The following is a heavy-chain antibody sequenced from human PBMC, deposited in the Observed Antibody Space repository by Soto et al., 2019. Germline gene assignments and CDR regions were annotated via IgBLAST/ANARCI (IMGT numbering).Heavy chain of an antibody. CDR3: TKDPRIGVRRFHY. V-gene: IGHV3-15*01. Sequence: EAQLVESGGGLVEPGGSLRLSCAASGFSCSDAWMNWVRQTPEKGLEWVGRIKSKTDGGTTDYADPVKGRFTVSRDDSTNALYLQMNSLKSEDTAVYYCTKDPRIGVRRFHYWGQGTLVTVSS. CDR2: IKSKTDGGTT. J-gene: IGHJ4*02. CDR1: GFSCSDAW. D-gene: IGHD2-8*01.